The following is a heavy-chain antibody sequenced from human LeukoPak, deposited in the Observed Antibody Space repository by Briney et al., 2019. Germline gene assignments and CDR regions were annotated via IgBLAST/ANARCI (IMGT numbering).Heavy chain of an antibody. CDR3: ARSYLRITIFGVVMGGKNWFDP. J-gene: IGHJ5*02. V-gene: IGHV4-38-2*01. CDR2: ISHNGST. CDR1: GYSISTGYY. Sequence: SETLSLTCSVSGYSISTGYYWGWIRQPPGKGLEWIGTISHNGSTYYSPFLKSRATISLDTSKNQFSLRLNSVTAADTAVYYCARSYLRITIFGVVMGGKNWFDPWGQGTLVTVSS. D-gene: IGHD3-3*01.